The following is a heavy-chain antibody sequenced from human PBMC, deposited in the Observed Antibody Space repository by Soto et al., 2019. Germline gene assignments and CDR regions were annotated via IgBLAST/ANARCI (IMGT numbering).Heavy chain of an antibody. CDR1: GYTFTNFG. V-gene: IGHV1-18*01. CDR3: VRLIGNSWLDS. Sequence: ASVKVSCKASGYTFTNFGISWVRQAPGQGLEWMGWISAYNGNTNYAQKFQGRVTMTTDTSNNQFSLHLSSVTPDDTAVYYCVRLIGNSWLDSWGQGTPVTVSS. D-gene: IGHD2-8*01. J-gene: IGHJ5*01. CDR2: ISAYNGNT.